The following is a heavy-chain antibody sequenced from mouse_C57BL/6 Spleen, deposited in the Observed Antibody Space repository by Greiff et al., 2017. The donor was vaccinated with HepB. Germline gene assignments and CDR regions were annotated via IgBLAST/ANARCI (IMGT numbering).Heavy chain of an antibody. D-gene: IGHD2-4*01. Sequence: EVHLVESGPGLVKPSQSLSLTCSVTGYSITSGYYWNWIRQFPGNKLEWMGYISYDGSNNYNPSLKNRISITRDTSKNQFFLKLNSVTTEDTATYYCARAEGDYDPWFAYWGQGTLVTVSA. CDR2: ISYDGSN. V-gene: IGHV3-6*01. CDR3: ARAEGDYDPWFAY. J-gene: IGHJ3*01. CDR1: GYSITSGYY.